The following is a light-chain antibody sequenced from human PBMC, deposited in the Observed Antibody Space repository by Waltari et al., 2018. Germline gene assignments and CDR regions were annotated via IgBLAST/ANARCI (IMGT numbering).Light chain of an antibody. CDR3: QHYGTSPPLT. CDR2: GAS. CDR1: QTFSSSY. V-gene: IGKV3-20*01. J-gene: IGKJ4*01. Sequence: LSCRARQTFSSSYLALYQQKPGQAPRLLIYGASTRAAGCPVRFSGSGSGTDFTLTISRLEPEDFAVYYCQHYGTSPPLTFGGGTKVEIK.